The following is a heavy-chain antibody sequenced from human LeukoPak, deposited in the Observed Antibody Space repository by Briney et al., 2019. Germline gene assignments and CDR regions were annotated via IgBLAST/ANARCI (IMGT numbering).Heavy chain of an antibody. CDR2: ISGSGGGT. CDR3: ARDCQWFGESSDWYFDL. D-gene: IGHD3-10*01. J-gene: IGHJ2*01. Sequence: PGGSLRLSCGASGFTFSSYGMSWVRQAPGKGLEWVSGISGSGGGTYYADSVKGRFTISRDNSKNTLYLQMNSLRVEDTAVYYCARDCQWFGESSDWYFDLWGRGTLVTVSS. CDR1: GFTFSSYG. V-gene: IGHV3-23*01.